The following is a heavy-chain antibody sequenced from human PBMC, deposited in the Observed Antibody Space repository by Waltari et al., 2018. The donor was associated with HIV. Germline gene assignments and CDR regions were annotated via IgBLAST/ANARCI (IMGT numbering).Heavy chain of an antibody. CDR1: GFTFTMYV. D-gene: IGHD2-2*01. V-gene: IGHV3-23*04. Sequence: EVQLVASGGGLVQPGASLRLSCAASGFTFTMYVMTWARQAPGKGLQWVAGISGNGGSRYYTDSVKGRFTISRDNSKKTLYLQMDSLRAEDTAVYYCAKVPVLPTGREDYWGQGTLVTVSS. CDR2: ISGNGGSR. J-gene: IGHJ4*02. CDR3: AKVPVLPTGREDY.